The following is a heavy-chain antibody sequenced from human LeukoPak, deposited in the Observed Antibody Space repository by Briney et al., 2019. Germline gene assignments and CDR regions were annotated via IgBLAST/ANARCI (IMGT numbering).Heavy chain of an antibody. CDR3: AKGRVWFGELLFTMDV. D-gene: IGHD3-10*01. CDR2: VSSDATNK. J-gene: IGHJ6*02. Sequence: GGSLRFSCAASGFTFTNYGMHWVRQAPGKGLEWVAVVSSDATNKYYADSVKGRFTISRENSKNTLYLQMNSLRGEDTAVYYCAKGRVWFGELLFTMDVWGQGTTVTVSS. V-gene: IGHV3-30*18. CDR1: GFTFTNYG.